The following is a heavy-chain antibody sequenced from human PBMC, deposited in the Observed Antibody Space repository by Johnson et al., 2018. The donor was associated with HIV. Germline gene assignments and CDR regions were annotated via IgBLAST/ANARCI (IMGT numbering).Heavy chain of an antibody. Sequence: QVQLVESGGGLVQPGGSLRLSCAASGFTVSSNYMSWVRQAPGKGLEWVAVISFDGSNKYYADSVKGRFTISRDNSKNTLYLQMNSLRAEDTAVFYCTYSSAWSPGAFDIWGQGTMVTVSS. CDR2: ISFDGSNK. CDR3: TYSSAWSPGAFDI. J-gene: IGHJ3*02. D-gene: IGHD6-19*01. CDR1: GFTVSSNY. V-gene: IGHV3-30-3*01.